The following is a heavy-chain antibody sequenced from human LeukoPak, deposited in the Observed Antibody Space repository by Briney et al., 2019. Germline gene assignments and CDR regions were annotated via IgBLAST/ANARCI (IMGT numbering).Heavy chain of an antibody. Sequence: PGGSLRLSCAASGFTFSSYAMSWVRQAPGKGLEWVSAISGSGGGTYYADSVKGRFTISRDNSKNTLYLQMNSLRAEDTAVYYCAKDRGAAAGHNWFDPWGQGTLVTVSS. J-gene: IGHJ5*02. CDR3: AKDRGAAAGHNWFDP. D-gene: IGHD6-13*01. CDR1: GFTFSSYA. CDR2: ISGSGGGT. V-gene: IGHV3-23*01.